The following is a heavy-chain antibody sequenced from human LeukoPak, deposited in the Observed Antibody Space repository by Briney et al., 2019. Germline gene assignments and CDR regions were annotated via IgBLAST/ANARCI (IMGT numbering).Heavy chain of an antibody. D-gene: IGHD6-13*01. J-gene: IGHJ6*02. Sequence: ASVKVSCKASGYTFTSYYIHWVRQAPGQGLEWMGWINPNSGGTNYAQKFQGRVTMTRDTSISTAYMELSRLRSDDTAVYYCARGAAAGTSYIFYYYYGMDVWGQGTTVTVSS. CDR2: INPNSGGT. V-gene: IGHV1-2*02. CDR3: ARGAAAGTSYIFYYYYGMDV. CDR1: GYTFTSYY.